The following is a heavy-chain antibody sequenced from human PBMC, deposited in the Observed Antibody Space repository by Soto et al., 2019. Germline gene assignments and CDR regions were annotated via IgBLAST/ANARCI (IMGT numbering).Heavy chain of an antibody. CDR2: ISYDGSNK. Sequence: PGGSLRLSCAASGFTFSSYGMHWVRQAPGKGLEWVAVISYDGSNKYYADSVKGRFTISRDNSKNTLYLQMNSLRAEDTAVYYCAKELDDILTGYYSYYFDYWGQGTLVTVSS. CDR3: AKELDDILTGYYSYYFDY. D-gene: IGHD3-9*01. V-gene: IGHV3-30*18. J-gene: IGHJ4*02. CDR1: GFTFSSYG.